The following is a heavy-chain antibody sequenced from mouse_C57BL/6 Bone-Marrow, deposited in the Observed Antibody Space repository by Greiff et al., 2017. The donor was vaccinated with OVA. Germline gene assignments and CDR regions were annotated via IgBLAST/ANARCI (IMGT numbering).Heavy chain of an antibody. D-gene: IGHD2-13*01. J-gene: IGHJ4*01. CDR2: ISNFAYSI. CDR1: GFTFSDYG. V-gene: IGHV5-15*01. CDR3: ARSGWGLHNYAMDY. Sequence: EVQLVESGGGLVQPGGSLKLSCAASGFTFSDYGMAWVRQAPRKGPEWVAFISNFAYSIYYADTVTGRFTISRENAKNTLYLEMSSLRSEDTAMYYCARSGWGLHNYAMDYWGQGTSVTVSS.